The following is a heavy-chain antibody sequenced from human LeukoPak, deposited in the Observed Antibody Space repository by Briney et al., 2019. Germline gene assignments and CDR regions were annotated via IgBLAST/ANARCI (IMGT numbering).Heavy chain of an antibody. V-gene: IGHV3-48*04. CDR3: VRVQNSYFDF. J-gene: IGHJ4*02. CDR2: IGSSSSII. CDR1: GFSFTTYN. Sequence: GGSLRLSCAASGFSFTTYNMNWVRQAPGKGLEWVSHIGSSSSIIYYAESVKGRFTISRDNAKNSLYLHMTSLRGEDTAVYYCVRVQNSYFDFWGQGTLVTVSS. D-gene: IGHD2/OR15-2a*01.